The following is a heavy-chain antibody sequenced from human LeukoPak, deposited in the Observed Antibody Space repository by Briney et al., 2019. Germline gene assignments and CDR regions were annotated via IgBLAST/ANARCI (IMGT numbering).Heavy chain of an antibody. CDR1: GFTFSDYY. Sequence: RGSLRVSCAASGFTFSDYYMSWIRQAPGKGLEWVSYISSSSSYTNYADSVKGRFTISRDNAKNSLYLQMNSLRAEDTAVYYCARDRDSSGYWDYWGQGTLGTASS. D-gene: IGHD3-22*01. CDR3: ARDRDSSGYWDY. J-gene: IGHJ4*02. CDR2: ISSSSSYT. V-gene: IGHV3-11*05.